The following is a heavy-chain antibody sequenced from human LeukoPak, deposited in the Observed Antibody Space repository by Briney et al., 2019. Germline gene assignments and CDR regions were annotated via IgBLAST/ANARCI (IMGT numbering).Heavy chain of an antibody. V-gene: IGHV3-30*02. CDR2: ILYDGSNK. CDR3: AKGAKRYDYYGRFDY. D-gene: IGHD3-10*01. Sequence: GGSLRLSCAASGFTFSSYGMHWVRQAPGKGLEWVAFILYDGSNKYYADSVRGLFTFSRDTSKNTLFLQMNSQRAEDTAVYYCAKGAKRYDYYGRFDYWGQGTLVTVSS. J-gene: IGHJ4*02. CDR1: GFTFSSYG.